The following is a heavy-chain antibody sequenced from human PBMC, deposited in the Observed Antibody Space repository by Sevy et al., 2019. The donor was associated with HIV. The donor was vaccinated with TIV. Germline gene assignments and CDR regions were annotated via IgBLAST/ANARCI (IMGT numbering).Heavy chain of an antibody. Sequence: SETLSLTCTVSAGSISSYYWTWIRQSPGKGLEWIGNIYYRGSTNYNPSLKGRVTISVDTSKNQFSLKLSSVTAADTAVCSRATSVAARISWSFDPWGRGALVTVSS. CDR2: IYYRGST. J-gene: IGHJ2*01. D-gene: IGHD6-6*01. V-gene: IGHV4-59*01. CDR3: ATSVAARISWSFDP. CDR1: AGSISSYY.